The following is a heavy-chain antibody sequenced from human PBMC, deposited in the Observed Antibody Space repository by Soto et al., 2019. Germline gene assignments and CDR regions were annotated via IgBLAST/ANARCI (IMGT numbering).Heavy chain of an antibody. D-gene: IGHD2-2*03. V-gene: IGHV3-30*04. J-gene: IGHJ5*02. CDR1: GFIFRSYA. CDR3: ARAMDIAMTSKDSWFDP. CDR2: ISYDEKKR. Sequence: QVQLVESGGGVVQPGRSLSLSCAASGFIFRSYAMHWVRQAPGKGLEWVAVISYDEKKRYYADSVKGRFTISRDNSKNTLYLQVNSLRVEDTAVYYCARAMDIAMTSKDSWFDPWGQGTLVTVSS.